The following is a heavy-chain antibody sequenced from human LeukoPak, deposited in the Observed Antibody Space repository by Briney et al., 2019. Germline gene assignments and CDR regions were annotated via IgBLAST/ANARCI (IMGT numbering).Heavy chain of an antibody. CDR2: ISGSGGST. J-gene: IGHJ4*02. V-gene: IGHV3-23*01. CDR3: ARGGYYGSGRYYFDS. CDR1: GFTFSSYG. D-gene: IGHD3-3*01. Sequence: PGGSLRLSCAASGFTFSSYGMSWSPKAPGKGLKWSSAISGSGGSTYYADSVKGRFTISRDNAKNTLHLQMNSLRAEDTAVYYCARGGYYGSGRYYFDSWGQGTLVTVSS.